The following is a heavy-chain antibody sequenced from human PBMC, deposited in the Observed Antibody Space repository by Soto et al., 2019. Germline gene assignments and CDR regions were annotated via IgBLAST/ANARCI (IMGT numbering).Heavy chain of an antibody. CDR2: ISYDGSNK. J-gene: IGHJ4*02. V-gene: IGHV3-30-3*01. Sequence: GGSLRLSCAASGFTFSSYAMHWVRQAPGKGLEWVAVISYDGSNKYYADSVKGRFTISRDNSKNTLYLQMNSLRAEDTAVYYCARDQSQWLVRDFDYWGQGTLVTVSS. D-gene: IGHD6-19*01. CDR3: ARDQSQWLVRDFDY. CDR1: GFTFSSYA.